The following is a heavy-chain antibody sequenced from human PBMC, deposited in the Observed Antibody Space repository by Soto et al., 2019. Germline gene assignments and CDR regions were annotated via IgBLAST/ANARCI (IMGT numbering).Heavy chain of an antibody. CDR1: GYTFTSYD. J-gene: IGHJ5*02. V-gene: IGHV1-8*01. CDR3: ARGRNAITIFGVVIFQGWFDP. Sequence: ASVKVSCKASGYTFTSYDINWVRQATGQGLEWMGWMNPNSGNTGYAQKFQGRVTMTRNTSISTVYMELSSLRSEDTAVYYCARGRNAITIFGVVIFQGWFDPWGQGTLVTISS. CDR2: MNPNSGNT. D-gene: IGHD3-3*01.